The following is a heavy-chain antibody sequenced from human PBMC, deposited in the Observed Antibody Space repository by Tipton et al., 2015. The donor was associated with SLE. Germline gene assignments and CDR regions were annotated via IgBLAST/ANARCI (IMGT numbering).Heavy chain of an antibody. J-gene: IGHJ4*02. CDR3: ARESTMVLGIIGFDY. D-gene: IGHD3-10*01. CDR1: GDIISRNAYY. Sequence: TLSLTCSVSGDIISRNAYYWTWIRQPPGKGLEWIGSIHYSGSTYYKPSLKSRLTISVDTSTNQFSLSLASVTAADTAVYYCARESTMVLGIIGFDYWGQGKLVTVSS. CDR2: IHYSGST. V-gene: IGHV4-39*07.